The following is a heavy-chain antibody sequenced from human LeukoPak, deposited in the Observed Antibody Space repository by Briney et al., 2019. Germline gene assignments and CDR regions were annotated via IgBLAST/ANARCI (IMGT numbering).Heavy chain of an antibody. J-gene: IGHJ4*02. CDR2: ISGSGGST. Sequence: GGSLRLSCAASGFTFSSYAMSWVRQAPGKGLEWVSAISGSGGSTYYADSVEGRFTISRDNSKNTLYLQMNSLRAEDTAVYYCAKVSLHKSKWETSMYFDYWGQGTLVTVSS. V-gene: IGHV3-23*01. CDR3: AKVSLHKSKWETSMYFDY. D-gene: IGHD1-26*01. CDR1: GFTFSSYA.